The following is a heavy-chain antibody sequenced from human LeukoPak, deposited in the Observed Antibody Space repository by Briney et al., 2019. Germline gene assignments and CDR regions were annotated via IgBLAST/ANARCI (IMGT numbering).Heavy chain of an antibody. J-gene: IGHJ5*02. CDR1: GGSISSYY. D-gene: IGHD2-15*01. Sequence: SETLSPTCTVSGGSISSYYWSWIRQPAGKGLEWIGRIYTSGSTNYNPSLKSRVTMSVDTSKNQFSLKLSSVTAADTAVYYCARDLIHCSGGSCYSNWFDPWGQGTLVTVSS. V-gene: IGHV4-4*07. CDR2: IYTSGST. CDR3: ARDLIHCSGGSCYSNWFDP.